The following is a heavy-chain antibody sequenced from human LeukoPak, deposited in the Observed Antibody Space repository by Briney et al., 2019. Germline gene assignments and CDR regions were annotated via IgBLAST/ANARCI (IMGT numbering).Heavy chain of an antibody. Sequence: GASEKVSCKASGYTFTSYGISWVRQAPGQGLEWMGWISAYNGNTNYAQKLQGRVTMTTDTSTSTAYMELRSLRSDDTAVYYCARGVMVRGVNWFDPWGQGTLVTVSS. V-gene: IGHV1-18*01. CDR2: ISAYNGNT. J-gene: IGHJ5*02. CDR3: ARGVMVRGVNWFDP. CDR1: GYTFTSYG. D-gene: IGHD3-10*01.